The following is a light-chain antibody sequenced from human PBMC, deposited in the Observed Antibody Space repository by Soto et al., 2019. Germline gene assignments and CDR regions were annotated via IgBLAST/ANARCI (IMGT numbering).Light chain of an antibody. CDR1: QSVRSK. Sequence: EIVMTQSPGTLSVSPGERATLSCRASQSVRSKLAWYQQKLGQVPRLLIYGASTRATGIPARFSGSGSGTEFTLTISSLQSEDFATYFCLQDYNYPRTFGQGTKLQIK. J-gene: IGKJ2*01. CDR2: GAS. V-gene: IGKV3D-15*01. CDR3: LQDYNYPRT.